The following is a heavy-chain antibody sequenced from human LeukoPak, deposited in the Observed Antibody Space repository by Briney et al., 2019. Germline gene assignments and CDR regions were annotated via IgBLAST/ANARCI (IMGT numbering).Heavy chain of an antibody. J-gene: IGHJ6*02. D-gene: IGHD5-18*01. CDR2: INSDGSST. Sequence: GGSLRLSCAASGFTFSSYWMHWVRQAPGKGLVWVSRINSDGSSTSYADSVKGRFTISRDNAKNTLYLQMNSLRAEDTAVYYCAGGPSLAMAPWYYYGMDVWGQGTTVTVSS. CDR3: AGGPSLAMAPWYYYGMDV. V-gene: IGHV3-74*01. CDR1: GFTFSSYW.